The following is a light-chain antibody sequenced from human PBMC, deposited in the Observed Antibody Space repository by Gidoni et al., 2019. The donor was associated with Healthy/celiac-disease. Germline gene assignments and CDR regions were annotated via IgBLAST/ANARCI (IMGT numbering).Light chain of an antibody. CDR2: GKN. V-gene: IGLV3-19*01. Sequence: SSELTQDPAVSVALGQTVRIPCQGDSLRSYYASWYQQKPGQAPVLVIYGKNNRPSGIPDRFSGSSSGNTASLTITGAQAEDEADYYCNSVLFGGGTKLTVL. CDR3: NSVL. CDR1: SLRSYY. J-gene: IGLJ2*01.